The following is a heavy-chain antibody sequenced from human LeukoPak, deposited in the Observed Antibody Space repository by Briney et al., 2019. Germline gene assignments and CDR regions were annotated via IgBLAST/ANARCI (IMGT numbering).Heavy chain of an antibody. J-gene: IGHJ4*02. V-gene: IGHV3-23*01. CDR3: AKDYIGYDEDFDY. D-gene: IGHD2-2*01. Sequence: GGSLRLSCAASGFTFSSYAMSWVRQAPGKGLEWVSSISGSGYSTYYPKSVKGRFSISRDNFKNTLYLEMNSLRAEDTAVYYCAKDYIGYDEDFDYWGQGTLVTVSS. CDR2: ISGSGYST. CDR1: GFTFSSYA.